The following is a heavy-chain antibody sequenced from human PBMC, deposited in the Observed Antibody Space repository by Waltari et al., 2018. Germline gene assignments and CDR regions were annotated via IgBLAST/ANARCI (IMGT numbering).Heavy chain of an antibody. D-gene: IGHD3-3*02. V-gene: IGHV4-39*01. J-gene: IGHJ5*02. CDR2: ISYSGIT. CDR1: GGSLSSSGSY. Sequence: QLQLQESGPGLVKPSETLSLTCTVSGGSLSSSGSYWGWLRQPPGKGLEWIGSISYSGITYYNTSLMSRVTISVDTSKNQFSLKLTSVIAAETAVFYCARFSKSANWIDPWGQGTLVTVSS. CDR3: ARFSKSANWIDP.